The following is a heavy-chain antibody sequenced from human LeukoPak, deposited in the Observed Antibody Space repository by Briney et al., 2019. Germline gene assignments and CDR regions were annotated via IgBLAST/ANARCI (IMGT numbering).Heavy chain of an antibody. J-gene: IGHJ2*01. V-gene: IGHV1-24*01. CDR2: FDPEDGET. D-gene: IGHD5-24*01. CDR3: ATPKALRDARGWYFDL. Sequence: VASVKVSCKASGYTFTSYDINWVRQATGQGLEWMGGFDPEDGETIYAQKFQGRVTMTEDTSTDTAYMELSSLRSEDTAVYYCATPKALRDARGWYFDLWGRGTLVTVSS. CDR1: GYTFTSYD.